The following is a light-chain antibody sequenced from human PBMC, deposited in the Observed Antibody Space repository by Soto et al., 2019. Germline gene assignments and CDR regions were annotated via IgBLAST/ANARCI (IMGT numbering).Light chain of an antibody. CDR2: GAS. J-gene: IGKJ1*01. CDR1: QSVSST. V-gene: IGKV3-15*01. CDR3: QQYNNWPRT. Sequence: EIVMTQSPATLSVSPGERATLSCRASQSVSSTLAWYQQKPGQAPRLLIYGASTRATGIPARFSGSGSGTEFILTISSLQSEDFALYYCQQYNNWPRTFGQGTKVEIK.